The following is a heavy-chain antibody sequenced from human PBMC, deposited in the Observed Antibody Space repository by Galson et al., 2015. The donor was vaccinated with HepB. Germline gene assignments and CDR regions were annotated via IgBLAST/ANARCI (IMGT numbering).Heavy chain of an antibody. V-gene: IGHV1-69*13. D-gene: IGHD5-24*01. CDR2: IIPIFGTA. Sequence: SVKVSCKASGGTFSSYAISWVRQAPGQGLEWMGGIIPIFGTANYAQKFQGRVTITADESTSTAYMELSSLRSEDTAVYYCAGGEAGEGGDGYNSYYYYYGMDVWGQGTTVTVSS. CDR3: AGGEAGEGGDGYNSYYYYYGMDV. CDR1: GGTFSSYA. J-gene: IGHJ6*02.